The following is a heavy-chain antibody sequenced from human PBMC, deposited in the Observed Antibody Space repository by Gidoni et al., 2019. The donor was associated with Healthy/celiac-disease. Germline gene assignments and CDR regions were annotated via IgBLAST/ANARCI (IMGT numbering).Heavy chain of an antibody. J-gene: IGHJ3*02. D-gene: IGHD5-18*01. CDR2: ISSSSSYI. CDR3: ARDTWIQLWSPGEAFDI. V-gene: IGHV3-21*01. CDR1: GFPFSSYR. Sequence: EVQLVESGGGLVKPGGSLRLSCAASGFPFSSYRMNWVRQAPGKGLEWVSSISSSSSYIYYADSVKGRFTISRDNAKNSLYLQMNSLRAEDTAVYYCARDTWIQLWSPGEAFDIWGQGTMVTVSS.